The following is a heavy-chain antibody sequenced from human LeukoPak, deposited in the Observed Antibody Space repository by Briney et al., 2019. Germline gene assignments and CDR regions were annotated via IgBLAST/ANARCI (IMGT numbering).Heavy chain of an antibody. CDR3: AKDWRRDCSGGSCYFDY. V-gene: IGHV3-23*01. D-gene: IGHD2-15*01. CDR1: GFTFSSYA. CDR2: ISGSGGST. Sequence: PGGSLRLSCAASGFTFSSYAMSWVRQAPGKGLEWVSAISGSGGSTYYADSVKGRFTISRDNSKNTPYLQMNSLRAEDTAVYYCAKDWRRDCSGGSCYFDYWGQGTLVTVSS. J-gene: IGHJ4*02.